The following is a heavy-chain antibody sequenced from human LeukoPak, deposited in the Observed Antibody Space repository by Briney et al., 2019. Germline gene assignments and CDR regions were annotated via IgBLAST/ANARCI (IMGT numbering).Heavy chain of an antibody. J-gene: IGHJ6*02. Sequence: PGGSLRLSCAASGFSFSNYAMSWVRPAPGEGLDWVSTISDSGRDAYYADSVKGRFTISRDNSKNTLYLQMTSLRVEDTATYYCAKVPYSDYGSGRPPFMDVWGQGTTVAVSS. V-gene: IGHV3-23*01. CDR2: ISDSGRDA. CDR3: AKVPYSDYGSGRPPFMDV. D-gene: IGHD3-10*01. CDR1: GFSFSNYA.